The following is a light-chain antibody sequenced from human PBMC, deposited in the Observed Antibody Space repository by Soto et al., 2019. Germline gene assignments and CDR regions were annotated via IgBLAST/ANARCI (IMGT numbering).Light chain of an antibody. Sequence: VLTQSPGTLSLSPGERATLSCRASQSVRSTSLVWYQQKPAQAPRLLIYGASSRATGIPDRFSGGGSGTDFTLTISRLEPEDFAVYYCQQYGSSPLTFGGGTKVEIK. CDR1: QSVRSTS. J-gene: IGKJ4*01. CDR3: QQYGSSPLT. V-gene: IGKV3-20*01. CDR2: GAS.